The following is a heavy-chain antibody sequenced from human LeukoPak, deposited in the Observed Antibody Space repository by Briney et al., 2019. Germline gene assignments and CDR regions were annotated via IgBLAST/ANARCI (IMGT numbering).Heavy chain of an antibody. CDR2: IYHSGST. V-gene: IGHV4-30-2*01. D-gene: IGHD3-22*01. CDR1: GGSISSGGYS. CDR3: ASQRHYYDSSGYYEDYYYYGMDV. Sequence: SQTLSLTCAVSGGSISSGGYSWSWIRQPPGKGLEWIGYIYHSGSTYYNPSLKSRVTISVDRSKNQFSLKLSSVTAADTAVYYCASQRHYYDSSGYYEDYYYYGMDVWGQGTTVTVSS. J-gene: IGHJ6*02.